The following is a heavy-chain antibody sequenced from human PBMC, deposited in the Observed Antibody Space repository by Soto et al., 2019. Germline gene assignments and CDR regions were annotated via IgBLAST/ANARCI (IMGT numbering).Heavy chain of an antibody. CDR2: IIPILGIA. CDR3: ARDDDFWSGYRSGGFDY. V-gene: IGHV1-69*04. D-gene: IGHD3-3*01. CDR1: GGTFSSYT. Sequence: GASVKVSCKASGGTFSSYTISWVRQAPGQGLEWMGRIIPILGIANYAQKFQGRVTITADKSTSTAYMELSSLRSEDTAVYYCARDDDFWSGYRSGGFDYWGQGTPVTVSS. J-gene: IGHJ4*02.